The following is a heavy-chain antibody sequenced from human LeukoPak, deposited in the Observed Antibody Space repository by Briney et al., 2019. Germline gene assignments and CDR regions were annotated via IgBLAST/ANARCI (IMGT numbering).Heavy chain of an antibody. CDR3: ARDPLNDYGDYYGMDV. V-gene: IGHV1-69*13. CDR1: GGTFSIYA. D-gene: IGHD4-17*01. CDR2: IIPIFGTA. J-gene: IGHJ6*04. Sequence: SVKVSFKASGGTFSIYAISWVRQAPGQGLEWMGGIIPIFGTANYSQKFQGRVTITADESTSTAYMELSSLRSEDTAVCYCARDPLNDYGDYYGMDVWGKGTTVTVSS.